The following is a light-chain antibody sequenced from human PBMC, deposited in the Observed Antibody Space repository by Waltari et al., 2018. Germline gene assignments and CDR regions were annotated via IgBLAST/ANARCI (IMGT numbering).Light chain of an antibody. CDR3: CSYAGRYTSV. CDR2: DVD. CDR1: NSDVGAYNY. V-gene: IGLV2-11*01. J-gene: IGLJ2*01. Sequence: QSALTQPRSVSGSPGQSVTLSCTGTNSDVGAYNYVSWYQQRPGKAPKRVIYDVDKRPYEVPARFSGSRAGNTASLTISGLQADDEADYYCCSYAGRYTSVFGGGTKVTVL.